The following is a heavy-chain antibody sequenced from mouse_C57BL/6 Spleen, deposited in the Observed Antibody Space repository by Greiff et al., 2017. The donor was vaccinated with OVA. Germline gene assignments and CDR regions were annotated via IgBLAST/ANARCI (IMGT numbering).Heavy chain of an antibody. CDR3: ARAGRGYFDY. J-gene: IGHJ2*01. CDR1: GYTFTDYY. V-gene: IGHV1-26*01. Sequence: EVQLQQSGPELVKPGASVKISCKASGYTFTDYYMNWVKQSHGKSLEWIGDINPNNGGTSYNQKFKGKATLTVDKSSSTAYMELRSLTSEDSAVYYCARAGRGYFDYWGQGTTHTVSS. CDR2: INPNNGGT. D-gene: IGHD3-3*01.